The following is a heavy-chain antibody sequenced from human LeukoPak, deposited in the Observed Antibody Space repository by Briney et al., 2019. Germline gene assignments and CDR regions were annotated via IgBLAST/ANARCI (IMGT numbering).Heavy chain of an antibody. CDR3: AREASGYYGSGEGFDY. V-gene: IGHV3-7*01. Sequence: GGSLTLSCAASEFTFSDHWMTWVRQAPGKGLEWVADIKKDGSEKNQVDSVEGRFTISRDNAKNSLFLQMNSLRAEDTAVYYCAREASGYYGSGEGFDYWGQGTLVTVSS. D-gene: IGHD3-10*01. CDR1: EFTFSDHW. CDR2: IKKDGSEK. J-gene: IGHJ4*02.